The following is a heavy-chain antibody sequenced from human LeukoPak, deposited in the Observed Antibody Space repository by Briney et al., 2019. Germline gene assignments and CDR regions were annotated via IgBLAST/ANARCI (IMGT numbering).Heavy chain of an antibody. CDR2: IYHSGST. J-gene: IGHJ4*02. CDR1: GYSISSGYY. D-gene: IGHD3-9*01. Sequence: SETLSLTCSVSGYSISSGYYWGWIRQPPGKGLEWIGSIYHSGSTYYNPSLKSRVTISVDTSKNQFSLKLSSVTAADTAVYYCARVGGDVSRYFDWLPNPPDYWGQGTLVTVSS. CDR3: ARVGGDVSRYFDWLPNPPDY. V-gene: IGHV4-38-2*02.